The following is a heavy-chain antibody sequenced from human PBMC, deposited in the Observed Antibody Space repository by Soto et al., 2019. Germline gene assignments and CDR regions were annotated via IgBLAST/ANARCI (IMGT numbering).Heavy chain of an antibody. CDR3: ARDDSGYSSGWYVY. CDR1: GGTFSSYA. D-gene: IGHD6-19*01. J-gene: IGHJ4*02. CDR2: IIPIFGTA. V-gene: IGHV1-69*01. Sequence: QVQLVQSGAEVKKPGSSVNVSCKASGGTFSSYAISWVRQAPGQGLEWMGGIIPIFGTANYAQKFQGRVTITADESTSTAYMELSSLRSEDTAVYYCARDDSGYSSGWYVYWGQGTLVTVSS.